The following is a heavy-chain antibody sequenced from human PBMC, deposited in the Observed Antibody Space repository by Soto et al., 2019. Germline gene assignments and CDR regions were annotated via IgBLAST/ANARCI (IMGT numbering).Heavy chain of an antibody. D-gene: IGHD3-3*01. Sequence: ASVKVSCKASGYTFTSYYMHWVRQAPGQGLEWMGIINPSGGSTSYAQKFQGRVTMTRDTSTSTVYMELSSLRSEDTAVYYCARDLGVLRFLEWLQRRAYYGMDVCRQGTTVTVS. V-gene: IGHV1-46*01. CDR3: ARDLGVLRFLEWLQRRAYYGMDV. CDR1: GYTFTSYY. CDR2: INPSGGST. J-gene: IGHJ6*02.